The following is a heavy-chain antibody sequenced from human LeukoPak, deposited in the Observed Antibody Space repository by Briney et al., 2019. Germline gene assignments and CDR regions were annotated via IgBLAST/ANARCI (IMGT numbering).Heavy chain of an antibody. D-gene: IGHD2-2*01. CDR2: IYYSGST. Sequence: SETLSLTCTVSGGSISSSSYYWGWIRQPPGKGLEWIGSIYYSGSTYYNPSLKSRVTISVDTSKNQFSLKLSSVTAADTAVYYCARLRTPPTVRPAVVGLQKRITEPSKEAFYFDYWGQGTLVTVSS. V-gene: IGHV4-39*01. J-gene: IGHJ4*02. CDR3: ARLRTPPTVRPAVVGLQKRITEPSKEAFYFDY. CDR1: GGSISSSSYY.